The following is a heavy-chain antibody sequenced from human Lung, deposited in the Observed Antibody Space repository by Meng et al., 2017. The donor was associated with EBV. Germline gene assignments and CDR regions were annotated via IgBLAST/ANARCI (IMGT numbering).Heavy chain of an antibody. J-gene: IGHJ4*02. V-gene: IGHV4-31*03. D-gene: IGHD4-11*01. CDR1: GGSISSGGYY. Sequence: QVPLQASGPGMVKTSQTLFLTCTVSGGSISSGGYYWSWFRQHPGTGLEWTGYIYYSGSTYYNPSLKNRVTISVDTSKNQFSLKLSSVTAADTAVYYCARFSSSKGLDYWGQGTLVTVSS. CDR3: ARFSSSKGLDY. CDR2: IYYSGST.